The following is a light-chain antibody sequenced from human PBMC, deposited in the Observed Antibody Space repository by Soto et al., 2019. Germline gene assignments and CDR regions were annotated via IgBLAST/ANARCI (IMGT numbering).Light chain of an antibody. Sequence: DIVMTQSPLFLSVTPGEPASISCRSSQSLLHDNGFNFLNWYLHKPGPSPQLLISLGSSRASGVPDRFSGSASGRDFTLLISRVEAEDVGVFYCMQALETPLTFGGGTKVEIK. V-gene: IGKV2-28*01. CDR2: LGS. J-gene: IGKJ4*01. CDR3: MQALETPLT. CDR1: QSLLHDNGFNF.